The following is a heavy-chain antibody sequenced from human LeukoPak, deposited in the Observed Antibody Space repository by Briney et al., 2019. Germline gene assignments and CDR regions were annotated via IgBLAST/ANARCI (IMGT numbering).Heavy chain of an antibody. V-gene: IGHV4-34*01. D-gene: IGHD3-16*02. Sequence: SETLSLTCAVYGGSFSGYYWSWIRQPPGKGLEWIGEINHSGSTNYNPSLKSRVTISVDASKNQFSLKLSSVPAADTAMYYCARGSRFDYVWGSYRSTAPLFDIRGQGTMVTVSS. CDR2: INHSGST. CDR1: GGSFSGYY. J-gene: IGHJ3*02. CDR3: ARGSRFDYVWGSYRSTAPLFDI.